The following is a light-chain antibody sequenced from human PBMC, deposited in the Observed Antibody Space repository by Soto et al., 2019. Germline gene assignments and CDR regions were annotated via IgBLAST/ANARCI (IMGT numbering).Light chain of an antibody. CDR2: LAY. CDR3: MQALQPPRST. CDR1: QSLLHSNGYSY. Sequence: IVMTQSPLSLPVTPGESASISCRSSQSLLHSNGYSYLDWYLQKPGQSPQLLISLAYYRASGVPDRVSGSGSGLDCTLKISIVEADDVVLYYCMQALQPPRSTFGQGTKLEL. V-gene: IGKV2-28*01. J-gene: IGKJ2*01.